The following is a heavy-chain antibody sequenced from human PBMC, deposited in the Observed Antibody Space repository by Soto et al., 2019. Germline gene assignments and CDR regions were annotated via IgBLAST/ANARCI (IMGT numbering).Heavy chain of an antibody. D-gene: IGHD3-10*01. Sequence: QLQLQESGPGLVKPSETLSLTCTVSGGSISSSSYYWGWIRQPPGKGLEWIGSIYYSGRTYYNPSLKSRVTISVDTSKNQFSLKLSSVTAADTAVYYCARVAGRVRGVELHDYWGQGTLVTVSS. J-gene: IGHJ4*02. CDR2: IYYSGRT. V-gene: IGHV4-39*01. CDR3: ARVAGRVRGVELHDY. CDR1: GGSISSSSYY.